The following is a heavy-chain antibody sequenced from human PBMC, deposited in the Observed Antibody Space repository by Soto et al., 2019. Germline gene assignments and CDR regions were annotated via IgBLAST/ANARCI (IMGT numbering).Heavy chain of an antibody. J-gene: IGHJ6*02. D-gene: IGHD3-10*01. CDR1: GVPISSGNW. V-gene: IGHV4-4*02. Sequence: SLTCAVSGVPISSGNWWTWVRQSPQGGLEYIGEIFHDGTANYYPSFERRVAIPVDTSKNQFSLKLTSVTAADTAVYYCARGRGVRGNIITTYYYYDLDVWGQGTTVTVSS. CDR3: ARGRGVRGNIITTYYYYDLDV. CDR2: IFHDGTA.